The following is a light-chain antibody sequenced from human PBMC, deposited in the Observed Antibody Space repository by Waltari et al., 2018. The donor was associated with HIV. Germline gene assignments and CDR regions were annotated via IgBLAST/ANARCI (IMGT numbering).Light chain of an antibody. Sequence: QSVLTQPPSTSGTPGQRVTISCSGSTSTIGSNAVNLYRQLPGTAPKLVIYSNNQRMPGVPDRFTGSKSGTSASLAISGLQSEDEAVYYCAAWDDSLTGNVIFGGGTKLTVL. CDR3: AAWDDSLTGNVI. CDR2: SNN. CDR1: TSTIGSNA. J-gene: IGLJ2*01. V-gene: IGLV1-44*01.